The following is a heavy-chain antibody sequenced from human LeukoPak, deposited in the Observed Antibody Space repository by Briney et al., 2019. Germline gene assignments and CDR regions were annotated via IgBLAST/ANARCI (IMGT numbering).Heavy chain of an antibody. V-gene: IGHV3-23*01. CDR3: AREEVKSFDN. Sequence: GGSLRLSCAASGFTFSSYAMSWVRQVPGTGLEWVSAISGSGDDTYYADFVKGRFTISRDNSKNTLYLQMNNLRVEDTAVYYCAREEVKSFDNWGQGTLVTVSS. CDR1: GFTFSSYA. CDR2: ISGSGDDT. J-gene: IGHJ4*02.